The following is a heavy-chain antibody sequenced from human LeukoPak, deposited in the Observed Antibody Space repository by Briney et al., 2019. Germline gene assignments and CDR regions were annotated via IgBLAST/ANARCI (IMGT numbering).Heavy chain of an antibody. J-gene: IGHJ3*02. CDR1: GFTFSSYW. Sequence: GGSLRLSCAASGFTFSSYWMHWVPQAPGKGLVWVSRINSDGSSTSYADSVKGRLTISRDNAKNTLFLQMNRLRAEDTAVYYCTRDSGPDAFDIWGQGTMVTVSS. CDR3: TRDSGPDAFDI. V-gene: IGHV3-74*01. CDR2: INSDGSST.